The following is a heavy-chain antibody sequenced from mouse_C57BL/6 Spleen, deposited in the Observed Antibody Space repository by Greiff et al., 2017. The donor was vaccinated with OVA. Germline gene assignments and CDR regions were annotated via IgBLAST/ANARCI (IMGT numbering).Heavy chain of an antibody. Sequence: QVHVKQPGAELVKPGASVKLSCKASGYTFTSYWMQWVKQRPGQGLEWIGEIDPSDSYTNYNQKFKGKATLTVDTSDSTAYMQLSSLTSEESAVYYCERSSYEGIAYWGQGTLVTVSA. V-gene: IGHV1-50*01. CDR1: GYTFTSYW. D-gene: IGHD1-1*01. CDR2: IDPSDSYT. J-gene: IGHJ3*01. CDR3: ERSSYEGIAY.